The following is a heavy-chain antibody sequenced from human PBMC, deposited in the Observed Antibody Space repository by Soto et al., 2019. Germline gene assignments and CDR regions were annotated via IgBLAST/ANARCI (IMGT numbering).Heavy chain of an antibody. CDR3: AKDRFTVTTAFDI. J-gene: IGHJ3*02. D-gene: IGHD4-4*01. V-gene: IGHV3-30*18. CDR2: ISYDGSNK. Sequence: QVQLVESGGGVVQPGRSLRLSCAASGFTFSSYGMHWVRQAPGKGLEWVAVISYDGSNKYYADSVKGRFTISRDNSKNTLYLQMNSLRAEDTDVYYCAKDRFTVTTAFDIWGQGTMVTVSS. CDR1: GFTFSSYG.